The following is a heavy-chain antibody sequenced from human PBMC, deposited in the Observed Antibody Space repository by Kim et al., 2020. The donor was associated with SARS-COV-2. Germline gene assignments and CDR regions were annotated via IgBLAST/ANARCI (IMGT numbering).Heavy chain of an antibody. J-gene: IGHJ4*02. Sequence: KFQGRVTSTRDTSASTAYMELSSLRSEDTAVYYCARDTMNYYDSSGLDYWGQGTLVTVSS. D-gene: IGHD3-22*01. V-gene: IGHV1-3*01. CDR3: ARDTMNYYDSSGLDY.